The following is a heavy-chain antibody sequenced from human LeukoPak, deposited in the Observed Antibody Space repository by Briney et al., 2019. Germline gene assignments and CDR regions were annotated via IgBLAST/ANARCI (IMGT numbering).Heavy chain of an antibody. CDR3: ARGPPSNNGFYY. J-gene: IGHJ4*02. D-gene: IGHD2-8*01. CDR1: GGSISNYY. V-gene: IGHV4-59*01. CDR2: IYYSGCT. Sequence: SETLSLTCTVSGGSISNYYWSWIRQPPGKGLEWIGYIYYSGCTNYNPSLKSRVTISVDTSKNQFSLKLSSVTAADTAVYFCARGPPSNNGFYYWGQGTLVTVSS.